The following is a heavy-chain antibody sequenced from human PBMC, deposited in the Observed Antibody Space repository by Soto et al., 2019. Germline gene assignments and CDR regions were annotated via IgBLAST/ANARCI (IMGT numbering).Heavy chain of an antibody. CDR2: TYYRSKWDS. Sequence: PSQTLSLTCAISGDSVSSNSALWNWIRQSPSRGLEWLGRTYYRSKWDSDYAVSLRSRIIIKPDTSKNQFSLQLNSVTPEDTAVYFCARGRTGLFIFDVWGQGTMVTVSS. CDR1: GDSVSSNSAL. CDR3: ARGRTGLFIFDV. V-gene: IGHV6-1*01. J-gene: IGHJ3*01.